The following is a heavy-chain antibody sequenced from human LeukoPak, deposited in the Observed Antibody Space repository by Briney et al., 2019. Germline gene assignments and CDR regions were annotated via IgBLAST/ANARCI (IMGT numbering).Heavy chain of an antibody. J-gene: IGHJ4*02. D-gene: IGHD3-22*01. CDR1: GGTFSNYG. Sequence: GASVKVSCKASGGTFSNYGISWVRQAPGQGLEWMGRIIPILGIANYAQKFQGRVTITADKSTSTAYMELSSLRSEDTAVYYCARGVSSYYDSSGYRPLDYWGQGTLVTVSS. V-gene: IGHV1-69*04. CDR2: IIPILGIA. CDR3: ARGVSSYYDSSGYRPLDY.